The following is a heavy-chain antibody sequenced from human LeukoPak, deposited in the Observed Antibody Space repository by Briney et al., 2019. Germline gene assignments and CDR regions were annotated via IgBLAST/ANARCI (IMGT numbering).Heavy chain of an antibody. CDR2: INPNSGGT. CDR3: AGPSGSYHDAFDI. J-gene: IGHJ3*02. V-gene: IGHV1-2*02. CDR1: GYTLTCYY. Sequence: ASVKVSCKASGYTLTCYYMHWVRQAPGQGLEWMGLINPNSGGTNYAQKFQARVTMTRDTSISTAYMELSRLRSDDTAVYYCAGPSGSYHDAFDIWGQGTMVTVSS. D-gene: IGHD1-26*01.